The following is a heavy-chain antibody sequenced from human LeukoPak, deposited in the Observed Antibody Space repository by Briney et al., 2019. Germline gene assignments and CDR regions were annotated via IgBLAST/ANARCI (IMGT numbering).Heavy chain of an antibody. CDR3: ARTKPWPNNDVFDM. J-gene: IGHJ3*02. CDR2: SGTVGDT. D-gene: IGHD6-19*01. CDR1: GFTFSRYD. Sequence: GGSLRLSCAASGFTFSRYDMHWVRQITGKGLEWLSNSGTVGDTYYPDSVKGRFTTSRENAKNSVYLQMDSLRVGDTAVYYCARTKPWPNNDVFDMWGQGTLVIVSS. V-gene: IGHV3-13*01.